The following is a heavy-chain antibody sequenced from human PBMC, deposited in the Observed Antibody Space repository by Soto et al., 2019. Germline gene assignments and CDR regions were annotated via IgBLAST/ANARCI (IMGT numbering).Heavy chain of an antibody. Sequence: DVRLLESGGGLVQPGGSLRLSCAASGFTFSSYSMSWVRQAPGKGLEWVSTIGTSASTYYGDSMRGRFTISRDNSRNTLYLQMNSLRAEDTAVYYCADLSRYCTSSNCDWGQGTLVTVSS. J-gene: IGHJ4*02. CDR3: ADLSRYCTSSNCD. V-gene: IGHV3-23*01. D-gene: IGHD2-2*01. CDR2: IGTSAST. CDR1: GFTFSSYS.